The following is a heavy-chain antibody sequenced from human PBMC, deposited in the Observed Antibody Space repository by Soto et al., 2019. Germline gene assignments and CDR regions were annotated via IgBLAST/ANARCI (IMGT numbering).Heavy chain of an antibody. CDR3: AKNWDTTSSSSSH. CDR1: GFTFSTYA. J-gene: IGHJ4*02. V-gene: IGHV3-23*01. CDR2: ISGTGGST. Sequence: EVQLLESGGGLVQPGGSLRLSCAASGFTFSTYAMSWVRQAPGKGLEWVSAISGTGGSTYYADSVKGRFTISRDNSNNTLYLQTYSLRAEDTAVYYCAKNWDTTSSSSSHWGQGTLVTVSS. D-gene: IGHD6-6*01.